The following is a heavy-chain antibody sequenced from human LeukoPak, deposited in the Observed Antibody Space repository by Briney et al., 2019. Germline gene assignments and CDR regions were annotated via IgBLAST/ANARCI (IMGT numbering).Heavy chain of an antibody. CDR1: GFTFSSYG. J-gene: IGHJ4*02. D-gene: IGHD3-10*01. V-gene: IGHV3-30*18. CDR3: AKDLWTYGSGSSVDY. Sequence: GESLRLSCAASGFTFSSYGIHWVRQAPGKGLEWVAVISYDGRNKYYADSVRGRFTISRDNSRNTLYLQMNSLRAEDTALYYCAKDLWTYGSGSSVDYWGQGTLVTVSS. CDR2: ISYDGRNK.